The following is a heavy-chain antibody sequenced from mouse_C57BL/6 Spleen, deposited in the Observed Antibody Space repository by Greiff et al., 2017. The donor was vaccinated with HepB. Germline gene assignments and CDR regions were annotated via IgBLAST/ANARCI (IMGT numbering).Heavy chain of an antibody. V-gene: IGHV1-50*01. CDR1: GYTFTSYW. Sequence: QVHVKQPGAELVKPGASVKLSCKASGYTFTSYWMQWVKQRPGQGLEWIGEIDPSDSYTNYNQKFKGKATLTVDTSSSTAYMQLSSLTSEDSAVYYCARGGYGSSYWFAYWGQGTLVTVSA. D-gene: IGHD1-1*01. J-gene: IGHJ3*01. CDR2: IDPSDSYT. CDR3: ARGGYGSSYWFAY.